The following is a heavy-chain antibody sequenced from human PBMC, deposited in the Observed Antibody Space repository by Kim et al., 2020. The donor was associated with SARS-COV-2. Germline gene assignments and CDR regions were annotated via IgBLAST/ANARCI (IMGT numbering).Heavy chain of an antibody. D-gene: IGHD6-6*01. V-gene: IGHV1-69*01. J-gene: IGHJ4*02. CDR3: ARAEYSSSSFEGEDY. Sequence: QKFQGRVTITADESTSTAYMELSSLRSEDTAVYYCARAEYSSSSFEGEDYWGQGTLVTVSS.